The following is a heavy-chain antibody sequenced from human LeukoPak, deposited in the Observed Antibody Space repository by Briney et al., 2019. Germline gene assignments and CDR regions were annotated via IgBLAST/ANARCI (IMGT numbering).Heavy chain of an antibody. CDR2: IIPIFGTA. J-gene: IGHJ6*02. D-gene: IGHD6-13*01. CDR3: ARAHLNLEAGYYYYYGMDV. CDR1: GGTFSSYA. V-gene: IGHV1-69*01. Sequence: SVKVSCKASGGTFSSYAISWVRQAPGQGLEWMGGIIPIFGTANYAQKFQGRVTITADESTSTAYMELSSLGSEDTAVYYCARAHLNLEAGYYYYYGMDVWGQGTTVTVSS.